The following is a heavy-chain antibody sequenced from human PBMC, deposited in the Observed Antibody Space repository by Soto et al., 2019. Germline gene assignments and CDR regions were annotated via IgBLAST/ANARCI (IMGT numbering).Heavy chain of an antibody. CDR3: ASQQLVTEPDDY. V-gene: IGHV1-69*13. D-gene: IGHD6-13*01. CDR2: IIPIFGTA. Sequence: SVTVSCKTSGGTFISYAISWVRQAPGQGLEWMGGIIPIFGTANYAQKFQGRVTITADESTSTAYMELSSLRSEDTAVYYCASQQLVTEPDDYWGQGTLVTVSS. J-gene: IGHJ4*02. CDR1: GGTFISYA.